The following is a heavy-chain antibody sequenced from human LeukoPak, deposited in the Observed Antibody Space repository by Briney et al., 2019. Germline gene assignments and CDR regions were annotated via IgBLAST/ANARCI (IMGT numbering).Heavy chain of an antibody. J-gene: IGHJ4*02. CDR1: GGSISSGGYS. CDR2: IYHSGST. D-gene: IGHD3-22*01. CDR3: ARSPDYYDSSGYYFDY. V-gene: IGHV4-30-2*01. Sequence: PSQTLSLTCAVSGGSISSGGYSWSWIRPPPGKGLEWIGYIYHSGSTYYNPSLKSRVTISVDTSKNQFSLKLSSVTAADTAVYYCARSPDYYDSSGYYFDYWGQGTLVTVSS.